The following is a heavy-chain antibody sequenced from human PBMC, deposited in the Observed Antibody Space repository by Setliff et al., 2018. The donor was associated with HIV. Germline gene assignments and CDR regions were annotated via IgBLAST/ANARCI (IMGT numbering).Heavy chain of an antibody. D-gene: IGHD2-21*01. CDR1: GYTFSSHT. Sequence: ASVKVSCKASGYTFSSHTIHWVRQAPGQGLEWMGWINTGNGNTKYSQKFQDRVTITRDTSANTGYMEVNSLRSEDTAVYYCARDSANYPYYFDYWGQGTLVTLSS. V-gene: IGHV1-3*04. CDR2: INTGNGNT. CDR3: ARDSANYPYYFDY. J-gene: IGHJ4*02.